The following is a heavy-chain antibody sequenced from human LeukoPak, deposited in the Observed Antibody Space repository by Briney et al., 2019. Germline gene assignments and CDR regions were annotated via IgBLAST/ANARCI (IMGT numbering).Heavy chain of an antibody. D-gene: IGHD6-19*01. CDR3: ARDLLKVAGTVNWFDP. CDR2: ISSSSSTI. Sequence: GSLRLSCAASGFTFSSYSMNWVRQAPGKGLEWLSYISSSSSTIYYADSVKGRFTISRDNAKNSLYLQMNSLRAEDTAVYYCARDLLKVAGTVNWFDPWGQGTLVTVSS. J-gene: IGHJ5*02. V-gene: IGHV3-48*01. CDR1: GFTFSSYS.